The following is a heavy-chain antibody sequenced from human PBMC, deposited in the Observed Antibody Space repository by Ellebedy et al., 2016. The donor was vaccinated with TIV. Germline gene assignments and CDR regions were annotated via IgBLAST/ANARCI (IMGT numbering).Heavy chain of an antibody. CDR1: GFTFSIYW. J-gene: IGHJ4*02. Sequence: PGGSLRLSCAASGFTFSIYWMSWVRQAPGKGLEWVANINHDGSEKCYVDSVTGRFTISRDNAQNSLSLQMNSLRADDTAVYYCARSEAKGTVDYWGQGTLVTVS. CDR3: ARSEAKGTVDY. V-gene: IGHV3-7*01. D-gene: IGHD1-1*01. CDR2: INHDGSEK.